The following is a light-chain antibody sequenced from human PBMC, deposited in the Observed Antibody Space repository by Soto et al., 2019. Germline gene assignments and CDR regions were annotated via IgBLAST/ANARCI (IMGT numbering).Light chain of an antibody. V-gene: IGLV1-40*01. J-gene: IGLJ1*01. CDR3: QSYDSSASYV. CDR2: GNS. CDR1: SSNIGAGYD. Sequence: QSVLTQAPSVSGAPGQRVTISCTGSSSNIGAGYDVHWYQQLPGTAPKLLIYGNSNRPSGVPDRFSGSKSGTSASLAITGLQAEDEADYYCQSYDSSASYVFGNGTKVTVL.